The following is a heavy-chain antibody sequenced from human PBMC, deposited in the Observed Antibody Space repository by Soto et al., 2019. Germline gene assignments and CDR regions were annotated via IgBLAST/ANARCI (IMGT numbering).Heavy chain of an antibody. CDR2: ISYDGSNK. V-gene: IGHV3-30*03. CDR1: GFTFSSYG. CDR3: ARSPYSVSYLAYFDY. Sequence: QVQLVESGGGVVQPGRSLRLSCAASGFTFSSYGMHWVCQAPGNGLEWVAVISYDGSNKYYADSVKGRFTISRDNSKNTLYLQMISLRAEDTAVYYCARSPYSVSYLAYFDYWGQGTLVTVSS. D-gene: IGHD1-26*01. J-gene: IGHJ4*02.